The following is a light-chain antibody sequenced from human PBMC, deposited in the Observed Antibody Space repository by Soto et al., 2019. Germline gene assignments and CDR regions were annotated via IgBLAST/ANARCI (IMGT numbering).Light chain of an antibody. V-gene: IGLV2-14*01. Sequence: QSVLTQPASVSGSPGQSITISCTGTSSDVGGYNYVSWYQQHPGKAPKLMIFDVSDRPSGVSNRFSGSKSGNTASLTISGLQAEDEADYYCSPYTSSSTRVFGTGTQLTVL. CDR3: SPYTSSSTRV. CDR1: SSDVGGYNY. J-gene: IGLJ1*01. CDR2: DVS.